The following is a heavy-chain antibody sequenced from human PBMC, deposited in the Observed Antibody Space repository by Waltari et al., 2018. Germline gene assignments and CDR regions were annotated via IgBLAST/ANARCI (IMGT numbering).Heavy chain of an antibody. Sequence: QVQLVQSGAEVKKSGASVKVSCKASGYTFTDFFIPWVPLAPGQGLEWMGRINPNSGDTSYAQRFQGRVTMTGDTSITTAYMELTGLRSDDTAIYYCARSGGGTTTFGVAEWGQGSLVTVSS. D-gene: IGHD3-3*01. CDR3: ARSGGGTTTFGVAE. CDR1: GYTFTDFF. CDR2: INPNSGDT. V-gene: IGHV1-2*06. J-gene: IGHJ4*02.